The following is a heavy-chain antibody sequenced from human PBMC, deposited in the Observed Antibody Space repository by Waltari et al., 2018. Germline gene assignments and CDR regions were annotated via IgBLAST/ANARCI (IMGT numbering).Heavy chain of an antibody. CDR1: GFLFSAYA. CDR2: ISVSGNRE. Sequence: EVYLVASGGGLEQPGGSLRLSCSASGFLFSAYATNWGRQAAGKGLEWIAYISVSGNREYYADSVKGRFTISRDNARDLVFLQMYNLRAEDTALYYCARMMPKYTSGWALDYWGQGTLVTVAS. D-gene: IGHD6-19*01. J-gene: IGHJ4*02. CDR3: ARMMPKYTSGWALDY. V-gene: IGHV3-48*03.